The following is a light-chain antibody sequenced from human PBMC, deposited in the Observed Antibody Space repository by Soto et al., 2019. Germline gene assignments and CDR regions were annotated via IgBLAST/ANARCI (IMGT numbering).Light chain of an antibody. Sequence: EIVLTQSGGTLSLSPGERATLSCRASQSVSVNSLAWYQQKGGQAPRLLIYAASTRATGVPDRFSGTGSGTDFALTISRLEPEDFAVYYCQHYGYPQWTFGQGTKVDIK. CDR1: QSVSVNS. V-gene: IGKV3-20*01. CDR2: AAS. CDR3: QHYGYPQWT. J-gene: IGKJ1*01.